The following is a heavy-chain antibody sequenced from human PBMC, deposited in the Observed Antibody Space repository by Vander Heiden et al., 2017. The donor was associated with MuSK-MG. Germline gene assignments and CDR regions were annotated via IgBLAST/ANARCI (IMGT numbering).Heavy chain of an antibody. V-gene: IGHV4-34*01. CDR2: INHSGST. Sequence: QVQLQQWGAGLLKPSETLSLTCAVYGGSFSGSYWSWIRQPPGKGLEWIGEINHSGSTNYNPSLKSRVTISVDTSKNQFSLKLSSVTAADTAVYYCARGKRPYYDILTGSHFDYWGQGTLVTVSS. CDR3: ARGKRPYYDILTGSHFDY. D-gene: IGHD3-9*01. J-gene: IGHJ4*02. CDR1: GGSFSGSY.